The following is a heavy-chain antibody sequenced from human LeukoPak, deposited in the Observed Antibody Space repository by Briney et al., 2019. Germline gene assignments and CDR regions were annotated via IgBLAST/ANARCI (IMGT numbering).Heavy chain of an antibody. CDR1: GYTFTGYY. J-gene: IGHJ4*02. CDR3: ARVLNCSGGSCSHFFDY. Sequence: ASVKVSCKASGYTFTGYYMHWVRQAPGQGGEWMGRINPNSGGTNYAQKFQGRVTITREKANRKAYMELSRLRSDDTAVYYCARVLNCSGGSCSHFFDYWGQGTLVTVSS. CDR2: INPNSGGT. D-gene: IGHD2-15*01. V-gene: IGHV1-2*06.